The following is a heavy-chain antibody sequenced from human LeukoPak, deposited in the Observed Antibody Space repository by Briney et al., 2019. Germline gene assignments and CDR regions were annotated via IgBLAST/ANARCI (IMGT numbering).Heavy chain of an antibody. J-gene: IGHJ4*02. Sequence: GGSLRLSCAASGFTFSSYSMNWVRQAPGKGLEWVSYISSSSSTIYYADSVKGRFTISRDNAKNSLYLQMNSLRAEDTAVYYCARAPGEAVAGTGFDYWGQGTLVTVSS. CDR3: ARAPGEAVAGTGFDY. CDR2: ISSSSSTI. CDR1: GFTFSSYS. D-gene: IGHD6-19*01. V-gene: IGHV3-48*01.